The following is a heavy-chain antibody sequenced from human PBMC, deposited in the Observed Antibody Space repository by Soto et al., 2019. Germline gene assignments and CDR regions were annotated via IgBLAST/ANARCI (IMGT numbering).Heavy chain of an antibody. CDR2: INHSGST. J-gene: IGHJ3*02. V-gene: IGHV4-34*01. CDR1: GGSFSGYY. D-gene: IGHD2-15*01. Sequence: PSETLSLTCAVYGGSFSGYYWSWIRQPPGKGLEWIGEINHSGSTNYNPSLKSRVTISVDTSKNQFSLKLSSVTAADTAVYYCARKGYCSGGSCYSYAFDIWGQGTMVTVSS. CDR3: ARKGYCSGGSCYSYAFDI.